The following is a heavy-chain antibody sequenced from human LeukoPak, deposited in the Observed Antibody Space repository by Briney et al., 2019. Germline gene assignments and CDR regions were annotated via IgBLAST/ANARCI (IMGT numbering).Heavy chain of an antibody. CDR3: ARGGYYGSGSFYSTQTSVFDY. J-gene: IGHJ4*02. Sequence: SQTLSLTCDVSGDSVSSNSAAWNWIRQSPSRGLEWLGRTYYRSEWYNDYSVSVKSRITINPDTSKNQFSLQLNSVTPEDTAVYYCARGGYYGSGSFYSTQTSVFDYWGQGTLVTVSS. D-gene: IGHD3-10*01. CDR2: TYYRSEWYN. CDR1: GDSVSSNSAA. V-gene: IGHV6-1*01.